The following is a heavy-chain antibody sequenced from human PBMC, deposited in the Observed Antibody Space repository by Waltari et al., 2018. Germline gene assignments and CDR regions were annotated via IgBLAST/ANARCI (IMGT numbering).Heavy chain of an antibody. CDR3: ARDIIDYYDSSGYSGNFDY. D-gene: IGHD3-22*01. J-gene: IGHJ4*02. CDR2: IYHSGST. CDR1: GYSISSGYY. Sequence: QVQLQESGPGLVKPSETLSLTCTVSGYSISSGYYWGWIRQPPGKGLEWIGSIYHSGSTYYNPSLKSRVTISVDTSKNQFSLKLSSVTAADTAVYYCARDIIDYYDSSGYSGNFDYWGQGTLVTVSS. V-gene: IGHV4-38-2*02.